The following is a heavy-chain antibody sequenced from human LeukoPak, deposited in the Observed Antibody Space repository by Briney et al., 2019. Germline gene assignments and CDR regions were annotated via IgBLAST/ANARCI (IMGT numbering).Heavy chain of an antibody. V-gene: IGHV3-48*03. J-gene: IGHJ4*02. CDR3: AKDRAYYYDSSGYYFDY. CDR2: ISSSGSTI. D-gene: IGHD3-22*01. CDR1: GFTFSSYE. Sequence: GGSLRLSCAASGFTFSSYEMNWVRQAPGKGLEWVSYISSSGSTIYYADSVKGRFTISRDNAKNSLYLQMNSLRAEDTALYYCAKDRAYYYDSSGYYFDYWGQGTLATVSS.